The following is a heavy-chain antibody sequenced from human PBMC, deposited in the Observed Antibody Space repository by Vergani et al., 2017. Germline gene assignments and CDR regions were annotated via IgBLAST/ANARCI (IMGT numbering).Heavy chain of an antibody. CDR1: VGSISSSSYY. CDR3: ARVLPRAAAGGEDAFDI. D-gene: IGHD6-13*01. V-gene: IGHV4-39*01. Sequence: QLQLQESGPGLVKPSETLSLTCTVSVGSISSSSYYCGWIRQPPGKGLEWIGSIYYSGSTYYNPPLKSRVTISVDTSKNQFSLKLSSSTAADTAVYYCARVLPRAAAGGEDAFDIWGQGTMVTVSS. CDR2: IYYSGST. J-gene: IGHJ3*02.